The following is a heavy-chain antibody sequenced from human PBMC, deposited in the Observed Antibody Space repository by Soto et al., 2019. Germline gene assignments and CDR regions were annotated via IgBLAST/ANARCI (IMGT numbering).Heavy chain of an antibody. J-gene: IGHJ6*02. Sequence: GGSLRLSCAASGFSVSAHYMTWVRQAPGKGLEWLSNIYRGGTIYYSDSVKGRFTISRDDSRNTLYLHMTNLRAEDTAVYHCARGYCGDSSCLEFPQPNGMDIWGPGTTVTVSS. CDR2: IYRGGTI. CDR3: ARGYCGDSSCLEFPQPNGMDI. CDR1: GFSVSAHY. D-gene: IGHD2-21*01. V-gene: IGHV3-53*01.